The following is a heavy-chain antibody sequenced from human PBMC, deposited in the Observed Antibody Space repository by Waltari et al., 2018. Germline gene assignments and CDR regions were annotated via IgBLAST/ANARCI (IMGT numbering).Heavy chain of an antibody. CDR1: GGSISSGSYY. CDR3: ARDEPSGIAVAGTRSGWFDP. CDR2: IYTSGST. J-gene: IGHJ5*02. D-gene: IGHD6-19*01. Sequence: QVQLQESGPGLVKPSQPLSLTCTVSGGSISSGSYYWSWIRQPAGRGREWIGRIYTSGSTNYNPSLKSRVTISVDTSKNQFSLKLSSVTAADTAVYYCARDEPSGIAVAGTRSGWFDPWGQGTLVTVSS. V-gene: IGHV4-61*02.